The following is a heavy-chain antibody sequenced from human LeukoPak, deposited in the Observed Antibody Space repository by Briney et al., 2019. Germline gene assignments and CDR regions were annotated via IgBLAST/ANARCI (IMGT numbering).Heavy chain of an antibody. CDR2: ISGSGGST. Sequence: GGSLRLSCAASGFTFSNSAMSWVRQAPGKGLEWVSAISGSGGSTYYADSVKGRFTISRDNSKNTLYLQMNGLRADDTAVYYCAKEYCSGGSCYCSRWGQGTMVTVSS. J-gene: IGHJ4*02. CDR1: GFTFSNSA. V-gene: IGHV3-23*01. CDR3: AKEYCSGGSCYCSR. D-gene: IGHD2-15*01.